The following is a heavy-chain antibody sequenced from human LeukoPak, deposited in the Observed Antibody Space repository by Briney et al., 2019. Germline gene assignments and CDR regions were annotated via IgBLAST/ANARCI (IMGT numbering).Heavy chain of an antibody. CDR1: GGSISSYY. V-gene: IGHV4-59*08. D-gene: IGHD1-26*01. CDR3: ASLSGSYFRY. J-gene: IGHJ4*02. Sequence: SETLSLTCTVSGGSISSYYWSWIRQPPGKGLEWIGYIYYSGSTNYNPSLKSRVTISVDTSKSQFSLKLSSVTAADTVVYYCASLSGSYFRYWGQGTLVTVSS. CDR2: IYYSGST.